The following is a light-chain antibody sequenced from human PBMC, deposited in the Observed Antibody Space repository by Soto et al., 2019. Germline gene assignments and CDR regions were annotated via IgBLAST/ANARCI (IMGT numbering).Light chain of an antibody. Sequence: QSALTQPASVYGSPGQSITISYTGTSSDVGGYNYVSWYQQHPGKAPKLMIYEVSNRPSGVSNRFSGSKSGNTASLTISGLQAEDEADYYCSSYTSSSTKVFGGGTKLTVL. V-gene: IGLV2-14*01. CDR3: SSYTSSSTKV. CDR1: SSDVGGYNY. CDR2: EVS. J-gene: IGLJ2*01.